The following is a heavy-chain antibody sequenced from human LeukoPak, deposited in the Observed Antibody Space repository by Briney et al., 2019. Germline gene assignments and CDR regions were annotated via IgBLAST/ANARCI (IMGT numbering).Heavy chain of an antibody. D-gene: IGHD1-26*01. CDR3: ARGTYSGSYFDY. V-gene: IGHV1-18*01. CDR2: ISAYNGNT. CDR1: GYTFRNYG. Sequence: ASVKVSCKASGYTFRNYGITWVRQAPGQGLEWMGWISAYNGNTNYAQKLQGRVTMTTDTSTSTAYMELRSLRSDDTAVYYCARGTYSGSYFDYWGQGTLVTVSS. J-gene: IGHJ4*02.